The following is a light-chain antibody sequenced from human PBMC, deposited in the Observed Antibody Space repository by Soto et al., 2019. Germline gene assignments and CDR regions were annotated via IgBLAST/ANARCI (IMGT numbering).Light chain of an antibody. J-gene: IGLJ2*01. CDR2: DNN. CDR3: GTWDSNLSAGVA. V-gene: IGLV1-51*01. Sequence: QSVLTQPPSVSAAPGQKVTISCSGSSSNIGNNYVSWYQQLPGTAPKLLIYDNNKRPSGIPDRFSGSKSGTSATLGITGLQTGDEADYYCGTWDSNLSAGVAFGGGTQLTVL. CDR1: SSNIGNNY.